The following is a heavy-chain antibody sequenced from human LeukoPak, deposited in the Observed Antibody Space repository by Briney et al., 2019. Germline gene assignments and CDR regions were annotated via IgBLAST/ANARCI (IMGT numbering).Heavy chain of an antibody. Sequence: PGGSLRLSCAASGFTFSSYAMSWVRQAPGKGLQWVSTVSGSSGSTYYADSVKGRFTISRDNSKSTLSLQMNSLRADDTAIYYCAKVGESYIAAAQPAYAFDMWGQGTMVTVSS. CDR3: AKVGESYIAAAQPAYAFDM. J-gene: IGHJ3*02. D-gene: IGHD6-13*01. V-gene: IGHV3-23*01. CDR2: VSGSSGST. CDR1: GFTFSSYA.